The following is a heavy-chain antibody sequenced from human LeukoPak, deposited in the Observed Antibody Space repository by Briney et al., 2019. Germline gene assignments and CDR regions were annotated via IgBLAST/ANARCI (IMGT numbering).Heavy chain of an antibody. CDR2: INHSGST. CDR3: ARRNRKIFGVVISYYFDY. D-gene: IGHD3-3*01. Sequence: PSETLSLTCAVYGGAFSGYYWSWVRQPPGKGLEWSGEINHSGSTNYNPSLKSRVTISVDTSKNQFSLKLSSVTAADTAVYYCARRNRKIFGVVISYYFDYWGQGTLVTVSS. J-gene: IGHJ4*02. V-gene: IGHV4-34*01. CDR1: GGAFSGYY.